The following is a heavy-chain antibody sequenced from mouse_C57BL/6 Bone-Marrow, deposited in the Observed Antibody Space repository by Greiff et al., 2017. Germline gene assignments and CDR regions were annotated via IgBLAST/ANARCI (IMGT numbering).Heavy chain of an antibody. J-gene: IGHJ4*01. CDR1: GFTFSSYA. V-gene: IGHV5-4*01. Sequence: EVQVVESGGGLVKPGGSLKLSCAASGFTFSSYAMSWVRQTPEKRLEWVATISDGGSYTYYPDNVKGRVTISRDNATNNLYLQMSHLKSEDTAMYYCARGTATVVGGQGTSVTVSS. CDR3: ARGTATVV. D-gene: IGHD1-1*01. CDR2: ISDGGSYT.